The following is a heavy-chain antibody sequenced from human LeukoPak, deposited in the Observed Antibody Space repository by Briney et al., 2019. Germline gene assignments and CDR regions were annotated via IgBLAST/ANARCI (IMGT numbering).Heavy chain of an antibody. CDR1: GYTFTGYC. V-gene: IGHV1-2*02. CDR2: INPNSGGT. J-gene: IGHJ4*02. CDR3: ARTDSISYFSLDY. D-gene: IGHD2/OR15-2a*01. Sequence: ASVKVSCKASGYTFTGYCMHWVRQAPGQGLEWMGWINPNSGGTNYAQKFQGRVTMTRDTSISTAYMELSRLRSDDTAVYYCARTDSISYFSLDYWGQGTLVTVSS.